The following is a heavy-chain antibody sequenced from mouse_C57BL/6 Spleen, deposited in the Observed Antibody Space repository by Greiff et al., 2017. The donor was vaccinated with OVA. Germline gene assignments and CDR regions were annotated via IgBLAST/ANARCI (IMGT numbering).Heavy chain of an antibody. V-gene: IGHV5-9*01. CDR1: GFTFSSYT. Sequence: EVKLMESGGGLVKPGGSLKLSCAASGFTFSSYTMSWVRQTPEKRLEWVATISGGGGNTYYPDSVKGRFTIYRDNAKNTLYLQMSSLRSEDTALYYCARQKYYDYDGGAWFAYWGQGTLVTVSA. CDR3: ARQKYYDYDGGAWFAY. CDR2: ISGGGGNT. J-gene: IGHJ3*01. D-gene: IGHD2-4*01.